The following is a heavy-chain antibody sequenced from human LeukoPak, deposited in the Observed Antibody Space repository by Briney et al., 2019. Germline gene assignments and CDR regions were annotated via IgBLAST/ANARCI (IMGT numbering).Heavy chain of an antibody. J-gene: IGHJ4*02. V-gene: IGHV3-21*01. CDR1: GFTLSSYA. CDR3: ARAAGEMATIRY. D-gene: IGHD5-24*01. Sequence: PGGSLRLSCAASGFTLSSYAMSWVRQAPGKGLEWVSFISSSSRYIYYADSVKGRFTISRDNAKNSLYLQMNSLRAEDTAVYYCARAAGEMATIRYWGQGTLVTVSS. CDR2: ISSSSRYI.